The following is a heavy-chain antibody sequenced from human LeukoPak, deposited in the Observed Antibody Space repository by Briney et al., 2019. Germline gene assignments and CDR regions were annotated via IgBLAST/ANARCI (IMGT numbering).Heavy chain of an antibody. CDR2: IRSTSSI. CDR3: ARDRDYSFDY. Sequence: GGSLRLSCVDSGFTFSSYSINWGRQAPGKGLEWLSYIRSTSSISYADSVKGRFTISRDNAKNSLYLQMNSLRAEDTAVYYCARDRDYSFDYWGQGTLVTVSS. D-gene: IGHD4-11*01. J-gene: IGHJ4*02. V-gene: IGHV3-48*01. CDR1: GFTFSSYS.